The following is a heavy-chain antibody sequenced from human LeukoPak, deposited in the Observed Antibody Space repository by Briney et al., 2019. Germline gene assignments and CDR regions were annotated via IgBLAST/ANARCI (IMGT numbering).Heavy chain of an antibody. CDR3: ATGVVWSAPLYMDV. CDR1: EYTFTSYD. Sequence: ASVKVSWKASEYTFTSYDINWVRQATGQGLEWMGWMNPNSGNTVYAQKFQGRVTMTRDTSISTAYMELSSLRSEDTAVYYCATGVVWSAPLYMDVWGKGTTVTVSS. D-gene: IGHD3-3*01. J-gene: IGHJ6*03. V-gene: IGHV1-8*01. CDR2: MNPNSGNT.